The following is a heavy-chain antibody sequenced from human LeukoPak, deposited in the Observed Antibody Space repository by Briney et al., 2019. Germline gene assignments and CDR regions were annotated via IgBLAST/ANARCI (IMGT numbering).Heavy chain of an antibody. CDR3: AKDSVPVVPAAIGPGYFQH. CDR1: GFTFSSYG. J-gene: IGHJ1*01. CDR2: IRYDGSNK. D-gene: IGHD2-2*02. V-gene: IGHV3-30*02. Sequence: PGGSLRLSCAASGFTFSSYGMHWVRQAPGKGLEWVAFIRYDGSNKYYADSVKGRSTISRDNSKNTLYLQMNSLRAEDTAVYYCAKDSVPVVPAAIGPGYFQHWGQGTLVTVSS.